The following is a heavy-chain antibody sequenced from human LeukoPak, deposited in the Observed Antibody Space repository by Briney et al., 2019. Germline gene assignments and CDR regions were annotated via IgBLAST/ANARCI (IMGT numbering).Heavy chain of an antibody. CDR3: ERGPTVKYFDL. Sequence: SETLSLTCTVSGGSISSSSYYWGWIRQPPGKGLGWIGSIYYSGTTYYNPSLKSRVTISVDTSKNQFSLKLSSVTAADTAVYYCERGPTVKYFDLWGRGTLVTVSS. CDR2: IYYSGTT. CDR1: GGSISSSSYY. J-gene: IGHJ2*01. D-gene: IGHD5-12*01. V-gene: IGHV4-39*01.